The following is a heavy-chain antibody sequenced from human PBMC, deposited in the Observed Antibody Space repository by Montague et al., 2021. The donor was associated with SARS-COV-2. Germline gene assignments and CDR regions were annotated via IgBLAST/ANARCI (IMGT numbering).Heavy chain of an antibody. CDR2: ICSSGST. D-gene: IGHD2-15*01. CDR3: ARDYSHCSGGSCVFDY. CDR1: GGSISNYY. V-gene: IGHV4-4*07. J-gene: IGHJ4*02. Sequence: SETLSLTCTVSGGSISNYYWSWIRQPAGKGLEWIGRICSSGSTNYNPSLKSRISMSVDTSKNQFSLELSSVTAADTAIYYCARDYSHCSGGSCVFDYWGQGTLVTVSS.